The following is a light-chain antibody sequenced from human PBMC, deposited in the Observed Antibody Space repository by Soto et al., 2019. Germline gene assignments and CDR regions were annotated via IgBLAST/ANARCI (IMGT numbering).Light chain of an antibody. CDR3: QQYYSSSGT. V-gene: IGKV4-1*01. CDR1: QSVLYSSNNKNY. Sequence: DIVMTQSPDSLAVSLGERATINCKSSQSVLYSSNNKNYLAWYQQKPGQPPKLLIYWASTRESGVPDRFSGSGSGTDFTLTISSLQAEDVAVYYCQQYYSSSGTFGQGNKVEIK. J-gene: IGKJ1*01. CDR2: WAS.